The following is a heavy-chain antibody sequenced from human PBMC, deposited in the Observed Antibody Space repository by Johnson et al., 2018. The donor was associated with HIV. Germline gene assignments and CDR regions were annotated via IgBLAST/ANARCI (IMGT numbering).Heavy chain of an antibody. Sequence: EVQLVESGGGVVQPGGSLRLSCAVSGFTFSNVWMHWVRQGPGKGLEWVGRIKSKGDGGTTDYAAPVKGRFSISRDNSKNTLYLQMNSLRAEDTAVYYCAREPRGPSSGSRIPDAFDIWGQGTMVTVSS. CDR3: AREPRGPSSGSRIPDAFDI. CDR1: GFTFSNVW. CDR2: IKSKGDGGTT. V-gene: IGHV3-15*01. J-gene: IGHJ3*02. D-gene: IGHD3-10*01.